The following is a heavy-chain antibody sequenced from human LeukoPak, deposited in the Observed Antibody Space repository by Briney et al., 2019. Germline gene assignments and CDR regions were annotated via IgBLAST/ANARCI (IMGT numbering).Heavy chain of an antibody. CDR1: GFTFYMYA. V-gene: IGHV3-23*01. Sequence: GGSLTLSCPASGFTFYMYAMSWVRQAPGKGLEWVASMCGTAGCTFYPDSVKGWFTISRDNSKDVLYLRMNSLTAEDTAIYYCAKDRPNFHENSGHYYRRDGDSWGQGTLVTVSS. CDR2: MCGTAGCT. J-gene: IGHJ5*01. D-gene: IGHD3-22*01. CDR3: AKDRPNFHENSGHYYRRDGDS.